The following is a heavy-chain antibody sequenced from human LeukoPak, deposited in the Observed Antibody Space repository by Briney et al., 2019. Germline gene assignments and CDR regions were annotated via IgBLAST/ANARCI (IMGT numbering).Heavy chain of an antibody. V-gene: IGHV4-39*01. J-gene: IGHJ4*02. CDR3: ASSQLSQLLLPYYFDY. CDR2: IYYSGST. CDR1: GGSISSSSYY. D-gene: IGHD2-2*01. Sequence: SETLSLTYTVPGGSISSSSYYWGWIRQPPGKGLEWIGSIYYSGSTYYNPSLKSRVTISVDTSKNQFSLKLSSVTAADTAVYYCASSQLSQLLLPYYFDYWGQGTLVTVSS.